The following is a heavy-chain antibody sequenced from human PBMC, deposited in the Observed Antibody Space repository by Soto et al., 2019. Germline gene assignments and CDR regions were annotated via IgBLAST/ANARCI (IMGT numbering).Heavy chain of an antibody. CDR1: GGSFSGYY. CDR3: AGPGYTAMVKYYYYYYGMDV. V-gene: IGHV4-34*01. J-gene: IGHJ6*02. CDR2: INHSGST. D-gene: IGHD5-18*01. Sequence: PSETLSLTCAVYGGSFSGYYWSWIRQPPGKGLEWIGEINHSGSTNYNPSLKSRVTISVDTSKNQFSLKLSSVTAADTAVYYCAGPGYTAMVKYYYYYYGMDVWGQGTTVT.